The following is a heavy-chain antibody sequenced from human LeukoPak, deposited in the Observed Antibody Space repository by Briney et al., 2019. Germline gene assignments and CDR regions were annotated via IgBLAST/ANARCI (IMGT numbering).Heavy chain of an antibody. D-gene: IGHD5-24*01. V-gene: IGHV4-59*01. Sequence: SSETLSLTCTVSGASISSYYWSWIRQPPGKGLEWIGYIYYSGSTNYNPSLKSRVIISVDTSKNQFSLKLSSVTAADTAVYYCARGRDGYKGAFDIWGQGTMVTVSS. CDR3: ARGRDGYKGAFDI. CDR2: IYYSGST. CDR1: GASISSYY. J-gene: IGHJ3*02.